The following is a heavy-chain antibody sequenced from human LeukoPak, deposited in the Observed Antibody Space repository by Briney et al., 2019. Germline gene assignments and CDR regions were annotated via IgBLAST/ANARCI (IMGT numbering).Heavy chain of an antibody. CDR2: INENGGTT. CDR3: ARGGDSRGSVRRAFDI. J-gene: IGHJ3*02. D-gene: IGHD3-22*01. CDR1: GFTLSSYA. Sequence: GGSLRLSCAASGFTLSSYAMTWVRQAPGKGLEWVSNINENGGTTYYADSVRGRFTISRDNSKNTLYLQMNSLRAEDTAVYYCARGGDSRGSVRRAFDIWGQGTMVTVSS. V-gene: IGHV3-23*01.